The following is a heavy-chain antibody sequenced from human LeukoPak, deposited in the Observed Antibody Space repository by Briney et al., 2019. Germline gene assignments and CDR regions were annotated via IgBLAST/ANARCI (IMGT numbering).Heavy chain of an antibody. J-gene: IGHJ6*02. CDR2: ISGGGSST. D-gene: IGHD2-21*01. CDR3: ARDYSYAMYV. Sequence: GGPLRLSCAASGFTFSSYWMHWVRQAPGKGLVWVSHISGGGSSTSDAESVRGRFTISRDNAKNTLYLQMHSLRPEDTAVYYCARDYSYAMYVWGQGTTVTVSS. V-gene: IGHV3-74*01. CDR1: GFTFSSYW.